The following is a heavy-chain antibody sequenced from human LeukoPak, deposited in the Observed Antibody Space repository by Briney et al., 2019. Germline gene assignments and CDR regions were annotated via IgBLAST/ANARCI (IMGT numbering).Heavy chain of an antibody. D-gene: IGHD6-13*01. J-gene: IGHJ4*02. CDR2: ISDYNGKT. CDR1: GYTFNTYG. V-gene: IGHV1-18*01. CDR3: ARSSSYSSRPEGHY. Sequence: ASVKVSCKASGYTFNTYGITWVRQPPGQELEWMGWISDYNGKTKYAQKLQDRVTMTTDTSTTTAYMELRSLRSDDTAVYYCARSSSYSSRPEGHYWGQGILVTVSS.